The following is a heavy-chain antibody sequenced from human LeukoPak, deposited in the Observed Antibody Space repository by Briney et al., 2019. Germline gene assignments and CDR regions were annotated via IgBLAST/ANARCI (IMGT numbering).Heavy chain of an antibody. J-gene: IGHJ4*02. CDR2: IYYSGST. Sequence: SETLSLTCTVSGGSISSGDYYWSWIRQPPGTGLEWIGYIYYSGSTYYNPSLKSRVTISVDTSKNQFSLKLSSVTAADTAVYYCARVFEVVIMWVFDYWGQGTLVTVSS. CDR3: ARVFEVVIMWVFDY. CDR1: GGSISSGDYY. D-gene: IGHD3-3*01. V-gene: IGHV4-30-4*01.